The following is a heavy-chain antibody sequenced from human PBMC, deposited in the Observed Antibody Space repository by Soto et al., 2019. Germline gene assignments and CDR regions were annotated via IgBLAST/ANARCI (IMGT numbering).Heavy chain of an antibody. CDR2: ISSSSSSI. Sequence: EVQLVESGGGLVKPGGSLRLSCAASGFMFSSYSMNWVRQAPGKGLEWVSFISSSSSSIKYADSVKGRFTISRDNAKNSLYLQMNSLRAEDTAVYYCAKDMGYDLSPLGYFDYWGQGTLVTVSS. D-gene: IGHD5-12*01. CDR1: GFMFSSYS. CDR3: AKDMGYDLSPLGYFDY. V-gene: IGHV3-21*01. J-gene: IGHJ4*02.